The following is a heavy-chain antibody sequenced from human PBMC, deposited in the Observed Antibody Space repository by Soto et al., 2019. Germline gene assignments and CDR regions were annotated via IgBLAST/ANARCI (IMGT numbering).Heavy chain of an antibody. CDR2: IYSGGST. CDR3: ARDQGSSGWYSSDQ. D-gene: IGHD6-19*01. J-gene: IGHJ4*02. Sequence: EVQLVESGGGLVQPGGSLRLSCAVSGFTVSSNYMNWVRQAPGKGLEWVSVIYSGGSTYYADSVKGRFTISRDNSENTLYLQMNSLRAEDTAVYYCARDQGSSGWYSSDQWGQGTLVTVSS. V-gene: IGHV3-66*01. CDR1: GFTVSSNY.